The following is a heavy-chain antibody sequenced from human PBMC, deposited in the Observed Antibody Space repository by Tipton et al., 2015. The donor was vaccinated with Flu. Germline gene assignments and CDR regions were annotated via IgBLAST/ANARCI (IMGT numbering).Heavy chain of an antibody. Sequence: QVQLVQSGAEVKKPGASVKVSCKASGYTFTSYYMHWVRQAPGQGLEWMGIINPSGGSTSYAQKFQGRVTMTRDTSTSTVYMELSSLRSEDTAVYYWARAGYCSGGSCYSRSYYYYGMDVWGQGTTVTVSS. V-gene: IGHV1-46*01. J-gene: IGHJ6*02. CDR2: INPSGGST. D-gene: IGHD2-15*01. CDR3: ARAGYCSGGSCYSRSYYYYGMDV. CDR1: GYTFTSYY.